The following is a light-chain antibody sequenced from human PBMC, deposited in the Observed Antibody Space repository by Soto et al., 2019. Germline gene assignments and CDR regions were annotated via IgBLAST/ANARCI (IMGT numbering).Light chain of an antibody. V-gene: IGKV3-11*01. J-gene: IGKJ2*01. CDR3: QQRSNWPT. CDR1: QSVSSY. CDR2: DAS. Sequence: EIVLTQSPATLSLSPGERATLSCRASQSVSSYLAWYQQKPGQAPRLLIYDASNRATGIPSRFSGSGSGTDFTLTISILDHDDSAVYSCQQRSNWPTFGQGTKLEIK.